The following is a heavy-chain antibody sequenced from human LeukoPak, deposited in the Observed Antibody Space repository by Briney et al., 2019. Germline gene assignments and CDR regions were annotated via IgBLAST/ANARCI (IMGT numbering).Heavy chain of an antibody. CDR1: GYSFTSYW. D-gene: IGHD2-15*01. V-gene: IGHV5-51*01. CDR2: IYPGDSDT. CDR3: ARHPYCSGGSCYLPLHP. J-gene: IGHJ5*02. Sequence: PGESLKISCKGSGYSFTSYWIGWVRQLPGKGLEWMGIIYPGDSDTRYSPSFQGQVTISADKSISTAYLQWSSLKASDTAMYYCARHPYCSGGSCYLPLHPWGQGTLVTVSS.